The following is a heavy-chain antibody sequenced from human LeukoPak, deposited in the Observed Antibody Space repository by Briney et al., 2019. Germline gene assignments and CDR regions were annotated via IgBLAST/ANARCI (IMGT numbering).Heavy chain of an antibody. CDR3: ARGPYDMIGYFKGIFDY. J-gene: IGHJ4*02. CDR1: GYSFNSYW. D-gene: IGHD3-16*01. CDR2: IYPDDSDI. V-gene: IGHV5-51*01. Sequence: GESLKISCKASGYSFNSYWIAWVRQMPGKGLEWMGIIYPDDSDIRYSPSVQGQVTFSADKSINTAYVQWSSLKASDSGVYYCARGPYDMIGYFKGIFDYWGQGSLVTVSS.